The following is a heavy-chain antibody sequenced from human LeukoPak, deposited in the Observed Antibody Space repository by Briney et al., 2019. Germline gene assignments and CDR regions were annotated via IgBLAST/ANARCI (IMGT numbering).Heavy chain of an antibody. J-gene: IGHJ5*01. Sequence: SETLSLTCAVSGYSISSGYYWGWIRQPPGKGLEWIGSIYHSGSTYYNPSLKSRVTISVDTSKNQFSLKLSSVTAADTAVYYCARGAGYSSGWYLNWFDSWGQGTLVTVSS. D-gene: IGHD6-19*01. V-gene: IGHV4-38-2*01. CDR3: ARGAGYSSGWYLNWFDS. CDR1: GYSISSGYY. CDR2: IYHSGST.